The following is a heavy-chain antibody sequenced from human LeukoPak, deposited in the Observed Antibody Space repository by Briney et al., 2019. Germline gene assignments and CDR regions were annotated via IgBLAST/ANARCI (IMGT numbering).Heavy chain of an antibody. CDR3: ARRCSNYYLFDY. CDR1: GGSITSGGYC. V-gene: IGHV4-31*03. D-gene: IGHD4-11*01. CDR2: IYYSGST. J-gene: IGHJ4*02. Sequence: SETLSLTCTVSGGSITSGGYCWSWIRQHPGKGLEWIGYIYYSGSTYYNPSLKSRVTISVDTSKNQFSLKLSSVTAADTAVYYCARRCSNYYLFDYWGQGTLVTVSS.